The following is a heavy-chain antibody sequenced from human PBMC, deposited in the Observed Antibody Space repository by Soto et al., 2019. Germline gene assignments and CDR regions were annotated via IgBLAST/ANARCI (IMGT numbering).Heavy chain of an antibody. CDR2: ISYGGANK. Sequence: RLSCTASGIAFNTHAMHWVRHAPGKGLEWVAVISYGGANKYYADSVRGRFTISRDNSENTLFLQMSSLRPEDTAVCYCARGPRYCSGTSCYTIDYWGQGTLVTVSS. CDR1: GIAFNTHA. CDR3: ARGPRYCSGTSCYTIDY. V-gene: IGHV3-30*03. D-gene: IGHD2-2*02. J-gene: IGHJ4*02.